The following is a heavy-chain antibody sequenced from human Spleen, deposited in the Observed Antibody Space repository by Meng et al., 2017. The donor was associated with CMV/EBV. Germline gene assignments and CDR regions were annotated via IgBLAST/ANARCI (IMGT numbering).Heavy chain of an antibody. D-gene: IGHD6-25*01. Sequence: SETLSLTCTVSGGSMSHSSYYWGWIRQPPGKGLEWIGNIYYSGSTYYNPSLKSRVTISVDTSKNEFSLKLSSVTAADTAVYYCARQAQGLQYIDYWGQGTLVTVSS. J-gene: IGHJ4*02. CDR2: IYYSGST. V-gene: IGHV4-39*01. CDR1: GGSMSHSSYY. CDR3: ARQAQGLQYIDY.